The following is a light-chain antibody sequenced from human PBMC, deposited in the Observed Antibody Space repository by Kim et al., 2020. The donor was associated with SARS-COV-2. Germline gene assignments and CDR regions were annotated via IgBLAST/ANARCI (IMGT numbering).Light chain of an antibody. V-gene: IGKV1-39*01. CDR3: QQTYSAPAFT. Sequence: SVGDRVTITCRASQNISNYLNWYQHKPGKAPKLLIYAVSTLQGWVPSIFSGSGSGTDFVLTISSLQPEDFATYFCQQTYSAPAFTFGGGTKVDIK. CDR1: QNISNY. J-gene: IGKJ4*01. CDR2: AVS.